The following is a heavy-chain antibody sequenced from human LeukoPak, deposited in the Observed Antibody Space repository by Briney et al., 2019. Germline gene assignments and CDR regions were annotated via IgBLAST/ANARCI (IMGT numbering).Heavy chain of an antibody. V-gene: IGHV3-7*01. Sequence: GGSLRLSCAASGFTFSSYWMSWVRQAPGKGRGWLANIKQDGREKYYVDSVKGRFTIYRDNAKNSLYLQMNSLRAEDTAVYYCAREPYYYGSGSDLRPFDPWGQGTLVTVSS. CDR2: IKQDGREK. D-gene: IGHD3-10*01. J-gene: IGHJ5*02. CDR3: AREPYYYGSGSDLRPFDP. CDR1: GFTFSSYW.